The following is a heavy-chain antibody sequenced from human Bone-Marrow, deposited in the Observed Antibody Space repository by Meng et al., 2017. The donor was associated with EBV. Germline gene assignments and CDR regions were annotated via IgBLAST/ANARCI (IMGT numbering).Heavy chain of an antibody. J-gene: IGHJ4*02. Sequence: QVQVVESGGGLVNPGGSLGLSCAASGFTFSAYYMIWIRQAPGKGLEWVSYISSSGSTIYYADSVKGRFTISRDNAKNSLYLQMNSLRAEDTAVYYCARDRGSLLMMDYWGQGTLVTVSS. D-gene: IGHD3-16*01. CDR1: GFTFSAYY. CDR3: ARDRGSLLMMDY. V-gene: IGHV3-11*01. CDR2: ISSSGSTI.